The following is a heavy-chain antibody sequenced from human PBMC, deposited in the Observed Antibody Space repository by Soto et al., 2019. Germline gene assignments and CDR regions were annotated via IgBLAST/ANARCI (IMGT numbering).Heavy chain of an antibody. Sequence: QVQLVESGGGVVQPGRSLRLSCAASGFTFSSYGMHWVRQAPGKGLEWVAGISYDGSNKYYADSVKGRFTISRDNSKNRLYLQMNSLRAEDTAVYYCAKDTPSYGEHDDWVDYYYGMDVWAKGPRSPSP. CDR3: AKDTPSYGEHDDWVDYYYGMDV. V-gene: IGHV3-30*18. CDR1: GFTFSSYG. D-gene: IGHD4-17*01. J-gene: IGHJ6*02. CDR2: ISYDGSNK.